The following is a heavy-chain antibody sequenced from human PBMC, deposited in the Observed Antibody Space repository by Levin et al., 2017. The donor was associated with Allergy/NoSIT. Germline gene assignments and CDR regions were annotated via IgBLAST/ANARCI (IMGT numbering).Heavy chain of an antibody. Sequence: PGGSLRLSCSASGFIFHTHTMHWVRQAPGKGLQYVSSVSGSGDRAFYADSVKGRFTISRDNSKNTVFLQMTSLTFEDTAVYHCVKDFGGTYSFDFWGQGTLVSVSS. J-gene: IGHJ4*02. CDR3: VKDFGGTYSFDF. CDR1: GFIFHTHT. V-gene: IGHV3-64D*06. CDR2: VSGSGDRA. D-gene: IGHD1-7*01.